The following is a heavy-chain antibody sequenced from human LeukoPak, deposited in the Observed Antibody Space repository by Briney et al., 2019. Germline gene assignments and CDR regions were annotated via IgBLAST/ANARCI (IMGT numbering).Heavy chain of an antibody. CDR1: GFIVSSNY. J-gene: IGHJ6*02. CDR3: ARGNGMDV. V-gene: IGHV3-53*01. CDR2: IYSGGNT. Sequence: GGSLRLSSAASGFIVSSNYMSWVRQAPGKGLEWVSVIYSGGNTYYADSVKGRFTISRDNSKNTLYLQMNSLRAEGTAVYYCARGNGMDVWGQGTTVTVSS.